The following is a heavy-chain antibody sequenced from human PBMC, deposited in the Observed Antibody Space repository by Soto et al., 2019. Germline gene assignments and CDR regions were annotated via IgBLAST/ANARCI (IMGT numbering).Heavy chain of an antibody. J-gene: IGHJ6*02. CDR3: ARTSTYCSSTSCYANYYYYYGMDV. D-gene: IGHD2-2*01. Sequence: GGSLRLSCAASGFTFSSYGMHWVRQAPGKGLEWVAVIWYDGSNKYYADSVKGRFTISRDNSKNTLYLQMNSLRAEDTAVYYCARTSTYCSSTSCYANYYYYYGMDVWGQGTTVTVSS. CDR1: GFTFSSYG. V-gene: IGHV3-33*01. CDR2: IWYDGSNK.